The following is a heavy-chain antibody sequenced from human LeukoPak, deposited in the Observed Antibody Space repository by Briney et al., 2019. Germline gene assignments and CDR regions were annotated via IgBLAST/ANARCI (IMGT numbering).Heavy chain of an antibody. Sequence: SETLSLTCAVSGYSISSIYYWGWIRRPPGKGLEWIGTSDHTGTTYCNPSLKSRVTLSVDTSKNQFSLTLNSVTAADTAFYYCARNGGYGKFDYWGQGTLVTVSS. CDR3: ARNGGYGKFDY. CDR1: GYSISSIYY. CDR2: SDHTGTT. J-gene: IGHJ4*02. V-gene: IGHV4-38-2*01. D-gene: IGHD1-26*01.